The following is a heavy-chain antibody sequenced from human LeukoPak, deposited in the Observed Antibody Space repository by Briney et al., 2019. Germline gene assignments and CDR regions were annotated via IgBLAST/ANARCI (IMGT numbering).Heavy chain of an antibody. CDR3: AKDPVGNEGGSSSWYLFFDY. CDR1: GFTFSSYA. Sequence: GGSLRLSCAASGFTFSSYAMSWVRQAPGKGLEWVSAISGSGGSTYYADSVKGRFTISRDNSKNTLYLQMTSLRAEDTAVYYCAKDPVGNEGGSSSWYLFFDYWGQGTLVTVSS. CDR2: ISGSGGST. V-gene: IGHV3-23*01. D-gene: IGHD6-13*01. J-gene: IGHJ4*02.